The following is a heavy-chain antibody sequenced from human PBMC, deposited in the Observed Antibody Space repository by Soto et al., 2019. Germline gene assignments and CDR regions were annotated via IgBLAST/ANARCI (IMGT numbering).Heavy chain of an antibody. CDR1: GFTFSSYA. J-gene: IGHJ6*02. V-gene: IGHV3-64D*08. CDR2: ISSNGGST. Sequence: GGSLRLSCSASGFTFSSYAMHWVRQAPGKGLEYVSAISSNGGSTYYADSVKGRFTISRDNSKNTLYLQMSSLRAEDTAVYYCVLEVDRDTAMIDYYYYYGMDVWGQGTTVTVSS. CDR3: VLEVDRDTAMIDYYYYYGMDV. D-gene: IGHD5-18*01.